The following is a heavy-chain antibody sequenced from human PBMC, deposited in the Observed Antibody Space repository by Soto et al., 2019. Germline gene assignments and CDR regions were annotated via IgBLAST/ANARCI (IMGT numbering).Heavy chain of an antibody. Sequence: SETLSLTCTVSGGSISSYYWSWIRQPPGKGLEWIGYIYYSGSTNYNPSLKSRVTISVDTSKNQFSLKLSSVTAADTAVYYCARVPYCSSTSCYGFYYYYMDVWGKGTTVTVSS. D-gene: IGHD2-2*01. CDR3: ARVPYCSSTSCYGFYYYYMDV. CDR1: GGSISSYY. V-gene: IGHV4-59*01. J-gene: IGHJ6*03. CDR2: IYYSGST.